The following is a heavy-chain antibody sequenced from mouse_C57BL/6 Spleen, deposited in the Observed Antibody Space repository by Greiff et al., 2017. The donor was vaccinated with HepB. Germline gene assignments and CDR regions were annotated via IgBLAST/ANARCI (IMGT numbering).Heavy chain of an antibody. Sequence: EVQLVESGGGLVQPGGSMKLSCVASGFTFSNYWMNWVRQSPEKGLEWVAQIRLKSDNYATHYAESVKGRFTISRDDSKSSVYLQMNNLRAEDTGIYYCTSFYYYGSFYAMDYWGQGTSVTVSS. CDR1: GFTFSNYW. CDR3: TSFYYYGSFYAMDY. J-gene: IGHJ4*01. CDR2: IRLKSDNYAT. V-gene: IGHV6-3*01. D-gene: IGHD1-1*01.